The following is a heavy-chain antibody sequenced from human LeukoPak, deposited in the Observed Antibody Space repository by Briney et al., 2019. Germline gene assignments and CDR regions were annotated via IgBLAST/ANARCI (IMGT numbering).Heavy chain of an antibody. CDR2: IKQDGSEK. CDR3: ASGDSSGWYGFDY. J-gene: IGHJ4*02. D-gene: IGHD6-19*01. V-gene: IGHV3-7*01. CDR1: GFTFSSYW. Sequence: GGSLRLSCAASGFTFSSYWMSWVRQAPGRGLEWVANIKQDGSEKYYVDSVKGRFTISRDNAKNSLYLQMNSLRAEDTAVYYCASGDSSGWYGFDYWGQGTLVTVSS.